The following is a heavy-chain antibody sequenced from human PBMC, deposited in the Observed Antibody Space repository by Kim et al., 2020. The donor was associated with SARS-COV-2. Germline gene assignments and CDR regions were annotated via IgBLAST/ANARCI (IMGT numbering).Heavy chain of an antibody. CDR3: ARASRGNWNDLDY. Sequence: AQKFQGRVTITADEATSTAYMELSSLRSEDTAVYYCARASRGNWNDLDYWGQGTLVTVSS. V-gene: IGHV1-69*01. J-gene: IGHJ4*02. D-gene: IGHD1-20*01.